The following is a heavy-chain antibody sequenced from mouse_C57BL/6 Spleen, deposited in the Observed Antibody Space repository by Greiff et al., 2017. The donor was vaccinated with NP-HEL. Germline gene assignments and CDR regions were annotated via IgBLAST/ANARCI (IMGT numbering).Heavy chain of an antibody. Sequence: EVQLQQSGPVLVKPGASVKMSCKASGYTFTDYYMNWVKQSHGKSLEWIGVINPYNGGTSYNQKFKGKATLTVDKSSSTAYMELNSLTSEDSAVYDCAREGELGRYFDVWGTGTTVTVSS. V-gene: IGHV1-19*01. CDR1: GYTFTDYY. CDR3: AREGELGRYFDV. J-gene: IGHJ1*03. CDR2: INPYNGGT. D-gene: IGHD4-1*01.